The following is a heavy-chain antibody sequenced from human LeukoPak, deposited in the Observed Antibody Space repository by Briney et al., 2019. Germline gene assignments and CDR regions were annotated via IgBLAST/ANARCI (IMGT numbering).Heavy chain of an antibody. CDR2: INPSGGST. CDR3: ARVWFGELSNNWFDP. V-gene: IGHV1-46*01. CDR1: GYTFTSYY. J-gene: IGHJ5*02. Sequence: GALVKVSCKASGYTFTSYYIHWVRQAPGQGLEWMGIINPSGGSTSYAQKFQGRVTMTTDTSTSTAYMELRSLRSDDTAVYYCARVWFGELSNNWFDPWGQGTLVTVSS. D-gene: IGHD3-10*01.